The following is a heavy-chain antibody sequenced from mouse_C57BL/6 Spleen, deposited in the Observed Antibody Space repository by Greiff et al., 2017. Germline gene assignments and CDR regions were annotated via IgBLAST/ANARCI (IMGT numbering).Heavy chain of an antibody. J-gene: IGHJ4*01. D-gene: IGHD1-1*01. Sequence: VQLQQPGAGLVRPGSSVKLSCKASGYTFTSYWMHWVKQRPIQGLEWIGNIDPSDSETHYNQKFKDKATLTVDKSSSTAYMQLSSLTSEDSAVYYCARGGYYEGYAMDYWGQGTSVTVSS. CDR2: IDPSDSET. V-gene: IGHV1-52*01. CDR3: ARGGYYEGYAMDY. CDR1: GYTFTSYW.